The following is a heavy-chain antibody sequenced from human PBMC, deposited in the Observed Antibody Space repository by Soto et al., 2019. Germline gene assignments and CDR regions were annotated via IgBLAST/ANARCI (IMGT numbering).Heavy chain of an antibody. CDR1: GESFNGYY. Sequence: PSETLSLTCTAYGESFNGYYWSWIRQPPGKGLEWIGEIHHSGSTNYNPSLKSRVTFSIDTSKRQFSLKVRSVTVADTAVYYCARGKRGSSWYRGEEKYYYYGMDVWGQGTPVTVSS. J-gene: IGHJ6*02. CDR3: ARGKRGSSWYRGEEKYYYYGMDV. CDR2: IHHSGST. V-gene: IGHV4-34*01. D-gene: IGHD6-13*01.